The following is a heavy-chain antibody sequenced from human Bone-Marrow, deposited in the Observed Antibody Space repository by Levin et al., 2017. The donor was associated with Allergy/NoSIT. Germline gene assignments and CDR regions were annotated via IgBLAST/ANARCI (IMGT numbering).Heavy chain of an antibody. D-gene: IGHD3-3*01. V-gene: IGHV1-69*10. Sequence: ASVKVSCKASGDTLSTFAIHWVRQAPGQGLEWMGGIIPTPGAADLAQKFQDRVTITADRPTSTAYMEMRSLRSGDTAVYYCARKGFGVAWSFHFDRWGQGTLVTVSS. J-gene: IGHJ4*02. CDR1: GDTLSTFA. CDR2: IIPTPGAA. CDR3: ARKGFGVAWSFHFDR.